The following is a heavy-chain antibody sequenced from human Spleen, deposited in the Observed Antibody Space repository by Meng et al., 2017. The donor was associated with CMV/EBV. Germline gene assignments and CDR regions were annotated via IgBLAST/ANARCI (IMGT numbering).Heavy chain of an antibody. D-gene: IGHD6-13*01. CDR2: IRYDGSNK. CDR3: AKASSSLSPYDY. CDR1: GFTFSSYG. J-gene: IGHJ4*02. V-gene: IGHV3-30*02. Sequence: GGSLRLSCAASGFTFSSYGMHWVRQAPGKGLEWVAFIRYDGSNKYYADSVKGRFTISRDNSKNTVYLQMNSLRAEDTAIYYCAKASSSLSPYDYWGQGTLVTVSS.